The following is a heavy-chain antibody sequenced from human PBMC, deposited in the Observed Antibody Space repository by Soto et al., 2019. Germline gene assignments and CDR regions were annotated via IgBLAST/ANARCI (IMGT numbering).Heavy chain of an antibody. V-gene: IGHV4-30-2*01. CDR1: GASISSGGHS. Sequence: PSETLSLTCAVSGASISSGGHSWSWIRQPPGKGLEWIGYIYHSGSTYYNPSLKSRVTISVDRSKNQFSLKLSSVTAADTAVYYCARQRTYSSSWYDYWGQGTLVTVSS. J-gene: IGHJ4*02. CDR3: ARQRTYSSSWYDY. CDR2: IYHSGST. D-gene: IGHD6-13*01.